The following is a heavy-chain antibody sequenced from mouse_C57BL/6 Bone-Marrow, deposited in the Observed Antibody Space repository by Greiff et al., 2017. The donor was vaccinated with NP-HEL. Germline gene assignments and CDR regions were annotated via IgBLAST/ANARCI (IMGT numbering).Heavy chain of an antibody. CDR2: FHPYNDDT. Sequence: VKLMESGAELVKPGASVKMSCKASGYTFTTYPIEWVKQNHGKSLEWIGNFHPYNDDTEYNEKFKNKATLTVEKSSSTVYLELSRLTSVDSSVYYCARGGNYWYYFDYWGQGTTLTVSS. J-gene: IGHJ2*01. D-gene: IGHD2-1*01. CDR1: GYTFTTYP. CDR3: ARGGNYWYYFDY. V-gene: IGHV1-47*01.